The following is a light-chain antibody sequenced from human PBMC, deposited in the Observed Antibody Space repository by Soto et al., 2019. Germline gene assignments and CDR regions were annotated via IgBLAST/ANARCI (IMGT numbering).Light chain of an antibody. J-gene: IGLJ2*01. CDR2: DVS. V-gene: IGLV2-14*01. CDR3: TSYATSSTL. Sequence: SVLTQPASVSGSPGQPITISCTGTSSDVGGYNFVSWYQQYPGKAPKLMIYDVSHRPSGVSTRFSGSKSGNTASLTISGLQAEDEADYYCTSYATSSTLFGGGTKVPVL. CDR1: SSDVGGYNF.